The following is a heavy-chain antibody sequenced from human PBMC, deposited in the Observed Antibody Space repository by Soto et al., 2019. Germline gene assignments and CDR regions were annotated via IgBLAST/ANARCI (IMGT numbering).Heavy chain of an antibody. CDR3: AKITKRAAAGRYEYYKYGMDV. CDR2: ISGSGGSS. J-gene: IGHJ6*02. Sequence: GGSLRLSCAASGFAFSTYAMTWVRQAPGKGLEWVSVISGSGGSSYYAASVKGRFTISRDNSKNTLYLQMNGLRAEDTALYYCAKITKRAAAGRYEYYKYGMDVWGQGTTVTVSS. D-gene: IGHD6-13*01. CDR1: GFAFSTYA. V-gene: IGHV3-23*01.